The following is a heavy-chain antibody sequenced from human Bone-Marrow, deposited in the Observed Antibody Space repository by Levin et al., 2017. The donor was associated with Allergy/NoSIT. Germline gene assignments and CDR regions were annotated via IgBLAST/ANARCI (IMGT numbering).Heavy chain of an antibody. D-gene: IGHD5-24*01. CDR2: IFYVGGT. CDR1: GGYIRSFY. V-gene: IGHV4-59*01. J-gene: IGHJ4*02. CDR3: ALLRRDETY. Sequence: SQTLSLTCSVSGGYIRSFYWSWIRQSPEKGLEWIGYIFYVGGTDYNPSLNSRVTIAIDTSKKQFSLKLSSVTAADTAVYYCALLRRDETYWGQGSLVTVSS.